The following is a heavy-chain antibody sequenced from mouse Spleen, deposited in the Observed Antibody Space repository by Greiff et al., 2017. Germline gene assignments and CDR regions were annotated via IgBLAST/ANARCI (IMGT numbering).Heavy chain of an antibody. J-gene: IGHJ4*01. CDR1: GYTFTSYT. Sequence: QVQLQQSGAELARPGASVKMSCKASGYTFTSYTMHWVKQRPGQGLEWIGYINPSSGYTKYNQKFKDKATLTADKSSSTAYMQLSSLTSEDSAVYYCAREGSLTFYAMDYWGQGTSVTVSS. CDR2: INPSSGYT. CDR3: AREGSLTFYAMDY. V-gene: IGHV1-4*01.